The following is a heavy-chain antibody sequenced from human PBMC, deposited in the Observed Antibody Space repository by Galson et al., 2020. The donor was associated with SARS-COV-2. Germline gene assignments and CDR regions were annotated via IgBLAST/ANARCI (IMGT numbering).Heavy chain of an antibody. J-gene: IGHJ4*02. CDR2: IFKSGTT. D-gene: IGHD3-10*01. CDR1: GGSISDGSYY. CDR3: ARGHHSSGQNY. V-gene: IGHV4-61*02. Sequence: SETLSLTCTASGGSISDGSYYWSWIRQPAGKGLQWIGRIFKSGTTNYDPSLKSRLTISLDTSKNQFSLKLSSVTAADTAVYYCARGHHSSGQNYWGQGTLVTVSS.